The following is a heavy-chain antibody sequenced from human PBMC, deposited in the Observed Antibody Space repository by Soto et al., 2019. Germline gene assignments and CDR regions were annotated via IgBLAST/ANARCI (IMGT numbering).Heavy chain of an antibody. CDR2: IYNSGST. J-gene: IGHJ4*02. D-gene: IGHD6-13*01. CDR3: ARGSTGYSSSWYRY. V-gene: IGHV4-59*08. CDR1: GGSISSYY. Sequence: QVQLQESGPGLVTPSETLSLTCTVSGGSISSYYWSWIRQPPGKGLEWIGYIYNSGSTNYNPSLSSRDTISVDTSKNQFSLKVSSVTAADTAVYYCARGSTGYSSSWYRYWGQGTLVTVS.